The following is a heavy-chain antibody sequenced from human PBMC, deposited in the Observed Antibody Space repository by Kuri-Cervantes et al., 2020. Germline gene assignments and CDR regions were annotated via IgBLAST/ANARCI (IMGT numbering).Heavy chain of an antibody. Sequence: SLKISCAASGFTFDDYAMHWVRQAPGKGLEWVSGISWNSGSIGYADSVKGRFTISRDNAKNSLYLQMSSLRAEDTALYYCGRGGLVDWFDPWGQGTLVTVSS. CDR1: GFTFDDYA. V-gene: IGHV3-9*01. CDR3: GRGGLVDWFDP. J-gene: IGHJ5*02. CDR2: ISWNSGSI. D-gene: IGHD3-16*01.